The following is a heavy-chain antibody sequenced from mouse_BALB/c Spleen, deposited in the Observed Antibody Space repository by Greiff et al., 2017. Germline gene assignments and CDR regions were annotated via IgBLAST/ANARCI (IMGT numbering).Heavy chain of an antibody. Sequence: EVKLEESGGGLVKPGGSLKLSCAASGFAFSSYDMSWVRQTPEKRLEWVAYISSGGGSTYYPDTVKGRFTISRDNAKNTLYLQMSSLKSEDTAMYYCAENYGNHGFAYWGQGTLVTVSA. CDR1: GFAFSSYD. CDR3: AENYGNHGFAY. CDR2: ISSGGGST. J-gene: IGHJ3*01. D-gene: IGHD2-1*01. V-gene: IGHV5-12-1*01.